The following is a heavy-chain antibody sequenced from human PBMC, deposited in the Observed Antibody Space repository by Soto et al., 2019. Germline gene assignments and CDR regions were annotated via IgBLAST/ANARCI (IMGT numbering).Heavy chain of an antibody. V-gene: IGHV1-69*13. J-gene: IGHJ5*02. D-gene: IGHD2-15*01. CDR2: IIPMFGTT. CDR1: GGTFSSYA. CDR3: VRGVVVVPASQLGWFDP. Sequence: ASVKVSCKASGGTFSSYAISWMRQAPGQGLEWMGGIIPMFGTTKYAQKFQGRVTITADESTSTAYMELGSLRSEDTAIYYCVRGVVVVPASQLGWFDPWGQGTLVTVSS.